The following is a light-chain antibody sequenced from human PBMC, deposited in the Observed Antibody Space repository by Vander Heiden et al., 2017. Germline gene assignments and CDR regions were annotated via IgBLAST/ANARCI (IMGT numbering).Light chain of an antibody. CDR3: QQSDSTPRT. V-gene: IGKV1-39*01. CDR1: QSISSY. J-gene: IGKJ2*01. CDR2: AAS. Sequence: DIQMTKSLSSLSASVGDRVTITCRASQSISSYLNWYQQKPGKAPKLLIYAASSLQSGVPSRFSGSGSGTDFTLTISSLQPEDFATYYCQQSDSTPRTFGQWTKLEIK.